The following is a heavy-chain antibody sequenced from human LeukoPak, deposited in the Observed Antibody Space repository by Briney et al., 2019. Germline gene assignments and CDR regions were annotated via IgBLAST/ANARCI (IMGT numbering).Heavy chain of an antibody. Sequence: GGSLRLSCAASGFTFSSYDMHGVRQAPGKGLEWVAVISYDGTNKYYADDSVKGRFTISRDNSRDTLYLQMNSLSAEDTAVYYCAKERNYYGSGSSTDFDFWGQGTLVTVSS. V-gene: IGHV3-30*18. D-gene: IGHD3-10*01. J-gene: IGHJ4*02. CDR1: GFTFSSYD. CDR2: ISYDGTNK. CDR3: AKERNYYGSGSSTDFDF.